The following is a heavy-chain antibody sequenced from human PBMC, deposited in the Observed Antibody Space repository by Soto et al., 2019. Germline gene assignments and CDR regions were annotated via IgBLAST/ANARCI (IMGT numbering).Heavy chain of an antibody. Sequence: EVQLLESGGGLVQPGGSLRLSCAASGFTFSSYAVSWVRQAPGMGLEWVSAISGSGSNRYYTDSVKGRFTISRDNAKNALYMQLNSLRAEDTAVYYCAKDIASMAARRVAGYSTSWYNEFCGQGTLVTVSS. J-gene: IGHJ4*02. CDR1: GFTFSSYA. CDR3: AKDIASMAARRVAGYSTSWYNEF. CDR2: ISGSGSNR. V-gene: IGHV3-23*01. D-gene: IGHD6-13*01.